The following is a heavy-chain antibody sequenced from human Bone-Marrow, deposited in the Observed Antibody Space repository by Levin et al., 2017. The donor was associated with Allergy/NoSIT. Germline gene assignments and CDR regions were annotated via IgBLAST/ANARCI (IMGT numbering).Heavy chain of an antibody. CDR2: IGSGSSTI. J-gene: IGHJ6*02. D-gene: IGHD3-9*01. Sequence: SCAASGFTFSIYSMNWVRQAPGKGLEWVSYIGSGSSTIYYADSVKGRFTVSRDNAKNSLYLQMNSLRVEDTAIYYCARDRDYDVSTGYLAGVVRHYYYYGMDVWGQGTTVTVSS. CDR3: ARDRDYDVSTGYLAGVVRHYYYYGMDV. V-gene: IGHV3-48*04. CDR1: GFTFSIYS.